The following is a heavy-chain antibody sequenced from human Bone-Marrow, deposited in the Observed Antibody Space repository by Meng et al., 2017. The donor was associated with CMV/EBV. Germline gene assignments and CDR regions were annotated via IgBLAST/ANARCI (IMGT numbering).Heavy chain of an antibody. CDR3: ARVEMATGDIDY. D-gene: IGHD5-24*01. V-gene: IGHV4-59*01. J-gene: IGHJ4*02. Sequence: SETLSLTCTVSGGSLRSYYWSWIRQPPGKRLECIGHIYYTGSTNYNPSLKSRLTMSVDTSKSQFSLKLSSVTAADTAVYYCARVEMATGDIDYWGQGTLVTVSS. CDR2: IYYTGST. CDR1: GGSLRSYY.